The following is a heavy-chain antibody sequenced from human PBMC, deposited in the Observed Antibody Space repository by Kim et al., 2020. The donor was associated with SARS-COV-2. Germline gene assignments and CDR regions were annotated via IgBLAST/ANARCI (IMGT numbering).Heavy chain of an antibody. V-gene: IGHV3-21*01. J-gene: IGHJ6*02. CDR3: ARDGGVTTGAHYGMDV. D-gene: IGHD4-17*01. Sequence: GGSLRLSCAASGFTFNNHNMVWVRQAPGKGLEWVSIISGNSNYIYYADLVKGRFTISRDNAKNSLYLQMNSLRDEDTAVYYCARDGGVTTGAHYGMDVSGQGTTVTVSS. CDR2: ISGNSNYI. CDR1: GFTFNNHN.